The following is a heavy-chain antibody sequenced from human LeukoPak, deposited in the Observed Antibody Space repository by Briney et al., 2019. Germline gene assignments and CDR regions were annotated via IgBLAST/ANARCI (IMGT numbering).Heavy chain of an antibody. CDR1: GYSFPSYW. Sequence: GESMKISCEGSGYSFPSYWVAWVRQMPEKGLEWMGIIYPGDPDTRYSPSFQGQVTISAAKSFSTAYLQWSNLKASDTAMYYCARSSTFYDSSGYALPFDYWGQGTLVTVSS. J-gene: IGHJ4*02. V-gene: IGHV5-51*01. CDR2: IYPGDPDT. D-gene: IGHD3-22*01. CDR3: ARSSTFYDSSGYALPFDY.